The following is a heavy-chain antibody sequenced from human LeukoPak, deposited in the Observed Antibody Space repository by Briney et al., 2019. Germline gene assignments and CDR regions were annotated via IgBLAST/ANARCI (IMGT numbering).Heavy chain of an antibody. CDR3: ARANYDILTGYSLDAFDI. CDR2: ISSSSSYI. CDR1: GFTFSSYS. J-gene: IGHJ3*02. Sequence: GGSLRLSCAASGFTFSSYSMNWVRQAPGKGLEWVSSISSSSSYIYYADSVKGRFTISRDNAKNSLYLQMNSLRAEDTAVYYCARANYDILTGYSLDAFDIWGQGTMVTVSS. D-gene: IGHD3-9*01. V-gene: IGHV3-21*01.